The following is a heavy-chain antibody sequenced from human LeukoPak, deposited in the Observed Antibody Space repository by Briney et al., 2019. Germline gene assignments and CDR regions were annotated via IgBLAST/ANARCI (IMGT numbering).Heavy chain of an antibody. CDR3: AKGGYSSSLDY. CDR1: GFTFSSYA. V-gene: IGHV3-23*01. J-gene: IGHJ4*02. D-gene: IGHD6-13*01. CDR2: ISGSGDST. Sequence: GGSLRLSCAASGFTFSSYALSWVRQAPGKGLEWVSDISGSGDSTYYADSVKGRFTISRDNSKNTLYLQMNSLRAEDTAVYYCAKGGYSSSLDYWGQRTLVTVSS.